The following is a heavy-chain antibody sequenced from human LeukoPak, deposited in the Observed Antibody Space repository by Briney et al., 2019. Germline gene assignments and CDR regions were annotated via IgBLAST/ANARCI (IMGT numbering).Heavy chain of an antibody. J-gene: IGHJ4*02. CDR1: GFTFSTFA. V-gene: IGHV3-23*01. Sequence: GGSLRLSCAASGFTFSTFAMIWVRQPPGKGLEWVSSIFQGGGEIHYADSVRGRFTISRDNSKSILSLQMNSLRAEDTAIYYCATYRQVLLPFESCGQGTLVTVSS. D-gene: IGHD2/OR15-2a*01. CDR2: IFQGGGEI. CDR3: ATYRQVLLPFES.